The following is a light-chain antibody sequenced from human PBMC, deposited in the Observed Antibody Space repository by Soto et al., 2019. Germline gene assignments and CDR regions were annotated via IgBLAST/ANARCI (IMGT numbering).Light chain of an antibody. CDR1: QSVSNNY. CDR2: GAS. Sequence: IVMTQSPATLSVSPGERATLSCRASQSVSNNYLAWYQQKPGQAPRLLIYGASNRATGIPDRFSGSGSGTDLTLTISSLEPEDFAVYYCQQYGSSGTFGQGTKVDI. CDR3: QQYGSSGT. J-gene: IGKJ1*01. V-gene: IGKV3-20*01.